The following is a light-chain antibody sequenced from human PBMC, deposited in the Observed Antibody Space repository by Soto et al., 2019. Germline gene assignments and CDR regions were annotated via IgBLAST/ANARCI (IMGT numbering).Light chain of an antibody. CDR3: GTWDSSLSAGVI. V-gene: IGLV1-51*01. Sequence: QSVLTQPPSVSAAPGQTVTISCSGSSSNIGNNYVSWYQQLPGTAPKLLIYDNSKRPSGIPDRFSGSKSGTSATLGITGLQTGDEADYYGGTWDSSLSAGVIFGGGTKLTVL. J-gene: IGLJ2*01. CDR2: DNS. CDR1: SSNIGNNY.